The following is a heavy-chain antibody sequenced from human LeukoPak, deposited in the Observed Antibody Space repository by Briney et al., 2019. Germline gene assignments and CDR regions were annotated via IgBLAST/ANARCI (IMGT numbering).Heavy chain of an antibody. Sequence: PVKVSCKASGGTFSSYAISWVRQAPGQGLEWMGRIIPILGIANYAQKFQGRVTITADKSTSTAYMELSSLRSEDTAVYYCAREIVATDNYYYGMDVWGQGTTVTVSS. CDR1: GGTFSSYA. J-gene: IGHJ6*02. CDR3: AREIVATDNYYYGMDV. V-gene: IGHV1-69*04. CDR2: IIPILGIA. D-gene: IGHD5-12*01.